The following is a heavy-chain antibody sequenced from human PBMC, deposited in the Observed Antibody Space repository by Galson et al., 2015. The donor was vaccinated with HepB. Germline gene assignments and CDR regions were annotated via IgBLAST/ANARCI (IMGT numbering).Heavy chain of an antibody. CDR2: INPNSGGT. CDR1: GYTFTGYY. D-gene: IGHD6-6*01. CDR3: ARTSYINSSGGIDY. Sequence: SVKVSCKASGYTFTGYYMHWVRQAPGQGLEWMGRINPNSGGTNYAQKFQGRVTMTRDTSISTAYMELSRLRSDDTAVYYCARTSYINSSGGIDYWGQGTLVTVSS. J-gene: IGHJ4*02. V-gene: IGHV1-2*06.